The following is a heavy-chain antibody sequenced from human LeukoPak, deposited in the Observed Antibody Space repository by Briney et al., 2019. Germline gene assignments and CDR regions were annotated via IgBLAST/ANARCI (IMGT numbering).Heavy chain of an antibody. D-gene: IGHD3-22*01. J-gene: IGHJ4*02. Sequence: ASVKVSCKASGYTFTSYDINWVRQATGQGLEWVGWMNPNSGNTGYAQKFQGRVTITRNTSISTAYMELSSLRSEDTAVYYCARVPITYYYDSSGYFPWDYWGQGTLVTVSS. CDR3: ARVPITYYYDSSGYFPWDY. CDR2: MNPNSGNT. CDR1: GYTFTSYD. V-gene: IGHV1-8*03.